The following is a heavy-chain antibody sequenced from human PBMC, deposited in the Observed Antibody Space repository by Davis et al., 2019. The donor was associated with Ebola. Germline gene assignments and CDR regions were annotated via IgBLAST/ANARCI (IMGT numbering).Heavy chain of an antibody. J-gene: IGHJ4*02. CDR2: IRSKANSYAT. Sequence: GGSLRLSCAASGFTFSTYWMSWVRQAPGKGLEWVGRIRSKANSYATAYAASVKGRFTISRDDSKNTAYLQMNSLKTEDTAVYYCTTTTTHFDYWGQGTLVTVSS. D-gene: IGHD1-26*01. CDR1: GFTFSTYW. V-gene: IGHV3-73*01. CDR3: TTTTTHFDY.